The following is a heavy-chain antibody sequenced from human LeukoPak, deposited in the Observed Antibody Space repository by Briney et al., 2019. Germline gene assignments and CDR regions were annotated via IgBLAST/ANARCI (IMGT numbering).Heavy chain of an antibody. D-gene: IGHD6-13*01. J-gene: IGHJ6*02. Sequence: SKTLSLTCAVYGGSFSGYYWSWIRQPPGKGLEWIGEINHSGSTNYNPPLKSRVTISVDTSKNQFSLKLSSVTAADTAVYYCARVSVSAAAGTYYYYYGMDVWGQGTTVTVSS. CDR3: ARVSVSAAAGTYYYYYGMDV. V-gene: IGHV4-34*01. CDR1: GGSFSGYY. CDR2: INHSGST.